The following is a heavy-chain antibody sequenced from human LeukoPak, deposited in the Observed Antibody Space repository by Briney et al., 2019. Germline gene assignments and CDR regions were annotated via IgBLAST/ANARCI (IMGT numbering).Heavy chain of an antibody. D-gene: IGHD5-12*01. CDR2: INPSGGST. Sequence: ASVKVSCKASGYTFTSYYMHWVRQAPGQGLEWMGIINPSGGSTSYAQKFQGRVTITRDMSTSTVYMELSSLRSEDTAVYYCARIVESDSDSGYDNGPFDYWGQGTLVTVSS. CDR1: GYTFTSYY. CDR3: ARIVESDSDSGYDNGPFDY. V-gene: IGHV1-46*01. J-gene: IGHJ4*02.